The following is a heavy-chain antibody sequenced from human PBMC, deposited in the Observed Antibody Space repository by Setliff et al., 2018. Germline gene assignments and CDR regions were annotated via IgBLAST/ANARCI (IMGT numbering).Heavy chain of an antibody. CDR2: INWNGGST. Sequence: SGGSLRLSCAASGFTFDDYGMSWVRQAPGKGLEWVSGINWNGGSTGYSDSVKGRFTISRDNAKSSLYLQMDSLRAEDTALYYCARDRHYGSGSYYTDYWGQGTLVTVSS. D-gene: IGHD3-10*01. CDR1: GFTFDDYG. V-gene: IGHV3-20*04. J-gene: IGHJ4*02. CDR3: ARDRHYGSGSYYTDY.